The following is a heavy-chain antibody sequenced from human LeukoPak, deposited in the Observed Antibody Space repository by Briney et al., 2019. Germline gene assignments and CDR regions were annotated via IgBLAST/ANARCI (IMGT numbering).Heavy chain of an antibody. Sequence: SETLSLTCTVSGGSISSYYWSWIRQPPGKGLEWIGSFYNSGSTNYNPSLKSRVTISVDTSKNQFSLKLSSVTAADTAVYYCAGRTAMATRGDYWGQGTLVTVSS. D-gene: IGHD5-18*01. CDR1: GGSISSYY. CDR3: AGRTAMATRGDY. V-gene: IGHV4-59*08. J-gene: IGHJ4*02. CDR2: FYNSGST.